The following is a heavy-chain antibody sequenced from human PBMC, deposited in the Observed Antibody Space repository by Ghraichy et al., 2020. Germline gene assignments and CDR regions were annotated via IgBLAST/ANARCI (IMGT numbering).Heavy chain of an antibody. CDR2: ISGNGVYT. V-gene: IGHV3-64*05. D-gene: IGHD4-11*01. CDR1: GFTFSDYA. Sequence: GGSLRLSCVGSGFTFSDYALHWVRQAPGRGLEYVSGISGNGVYTYYSDSVKGRFTMSRDYSRNTLYFQMSSLRAEDTAVYYCVKDRRSNYIDYEASFDYWGQGILVTVSS. J-gene: IGHJ4*02. CDR3: VKDRRSNYIDYEASFDY.